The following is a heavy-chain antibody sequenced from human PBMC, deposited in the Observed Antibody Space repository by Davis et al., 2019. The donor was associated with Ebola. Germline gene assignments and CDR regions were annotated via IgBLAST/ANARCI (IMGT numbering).Heavy chain of an antibody. D-gene: IGHD3-22*01. CDR3: ARVYYYDSSGYNYYYGMDV. J-gene: IGHJ6*02. CDR1: GYTFTGYY. Sequence: ASVKVSCKASGYTFTGYYMHWVRQAPGQGLEWMGWINPNSGGTNYAQKFQGRVTMTRDTSISTAYMELSRLRSDDTAVYYCARVYYYDSSGYNYYYGMDVWGQGTTVTVSS. CDR2: INPNSGGT. V-gene: IGHV1-2*02.